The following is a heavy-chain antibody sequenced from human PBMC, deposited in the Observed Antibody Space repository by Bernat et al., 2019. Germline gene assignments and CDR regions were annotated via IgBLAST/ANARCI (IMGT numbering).Heavy chain of an antibody. CDR3: ARDGYCSSTSCYPSLYYYYYMDV. J-gene: IGHJ6*03. CDR1: GFTFSSYG. Sequence: QVQLVESGGGVVQPGRSLRLSCAASGFTFSSYGMHWVRQAPGKGLEWVAVIWYDGSNKYYADSVKGRFTISRDNSKNTLYLQMNSLRAEDTAVYYCARDGYCSSTSCYPSLYYYYYMDVWGKGTTVTVSS. D-gene: IGHD2-2*03. V-gene: IGHV3-30*19. CDR2: IWYDGSNK.